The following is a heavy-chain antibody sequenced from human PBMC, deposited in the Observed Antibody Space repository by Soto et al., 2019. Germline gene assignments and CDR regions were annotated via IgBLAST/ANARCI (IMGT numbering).Heavy chain of an antibody. D-gene: IGHD4-17*01. CDR2: ISNDGSDT. CDR3: VGYSGDNIK. CDR1: GITFSTFW. J-gene: IGHJ4*02. V-gene: IGHV3-74*01. Sequence: EVQLVESGGGLVQPGGSLRLSCAASGITFSTFWMHWVRQVPGKGLVWISRISNDGSDTAYADSVKGRSTISRDNAKNTLYLEMNSLRAEDTAVYYCVGYSGDNIKWGQGTLVTVSS.